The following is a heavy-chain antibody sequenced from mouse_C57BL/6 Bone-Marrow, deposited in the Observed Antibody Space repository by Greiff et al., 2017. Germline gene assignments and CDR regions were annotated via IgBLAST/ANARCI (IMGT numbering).Heavy chain of an antibody. CDR1: GYTFTDYY. Sequence: EVQLQQSGPELVKPGASVKISCKASGYTFTDYYMNWVKQSHGKSLEWIGDINPNNGGTSYNEKFKGKATLTVEKSSSTAYMELRSLTSEDSSVYYCARRGGWGQGTSVTVSS. V-gene: IGHV1-26*01. J-gene: IGHJ4*01. CDR3: ARRGG. CDR2: INPNNGGT.